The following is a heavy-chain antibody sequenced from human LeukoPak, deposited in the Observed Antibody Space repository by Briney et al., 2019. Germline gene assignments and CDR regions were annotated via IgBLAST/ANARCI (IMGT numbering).Heavy chain of an antibody. V-gene: IGHV4-34*01. J-gene: IGHJ4*02. CDR1: GGSFSGYY. Sequence: SETLSLTCGVYGGSFSGYYWSWIRPSPGKGLEWIGEINHSGSTNYNPSLKSRVTISVDTSKNQLSLKLSSVTAADTAVYYCARGPLGIAAAGSRLDYWGQGTLVTVSS. D-gene: IGHD6-13*01. CDR3: ARGPLGIAAAGSRLDY. CDR2: INHSGST.